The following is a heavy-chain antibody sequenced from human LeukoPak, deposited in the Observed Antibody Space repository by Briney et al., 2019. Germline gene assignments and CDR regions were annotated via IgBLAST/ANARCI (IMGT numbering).Heavy chain of an antibody. Sequence: PSETLSLTCTVSGGSISSYYWSWIRQPPGKGLEWIGYIYYSGSTNYNPSLKSRVTISVDTSKNQFSLKLSSVTAADTAVYYCARSGYSSSWIAFDIWGQGTMVTVSS. J-gene: IGHJ3*02. CDR2: IYYSGST. V-gene: IGHV4-59*01. CDR3: ARSGYSSSWIAFDI. CDR1: GGSISSYY. D-gene: IGHD6-13*01.